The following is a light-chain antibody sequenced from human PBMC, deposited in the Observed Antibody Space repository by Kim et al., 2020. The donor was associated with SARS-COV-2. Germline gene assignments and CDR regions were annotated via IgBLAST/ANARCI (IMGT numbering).Light chain of an antibody. V-gene: IGKV1-27*01. CDR2: AAS. CDR3: QNYNSVRT. CDR1: QGISNS. J-gene: IGKJ1*01. Sequence: DIQMTQSPSSLSASIGDRVTVTCRASQGISNSLAWYQQKPGKVPKLLIYAASTLQSGVPSRFSGSGSGTDFTLTISGLQPEDVATYYCQNYNSVRTFGQGTKVDIK.